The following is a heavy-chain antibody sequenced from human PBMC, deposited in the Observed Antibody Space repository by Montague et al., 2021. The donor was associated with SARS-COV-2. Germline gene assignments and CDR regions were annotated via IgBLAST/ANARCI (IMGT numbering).Heavy chain of an antibody. V-gene: IGHV3-33*01. CDR1: GLSFSSYG. Sequence: SLRPSCAASGLSFSSYGMHWVRQAPGKGLEWVAVIWYDGSNKYYADSVKGRFTISRDNSKNTLYLQMNSLRAEDTAVYYCARDPTYGSGSFQSGFFDYWGQGTLVTVSS. CDR2: IWYDGSNK. CDR3: ARDPTYGSGSFQSGFFDY. J-gene: IGHJ4*02. D-gene: IGHD3-10*01.